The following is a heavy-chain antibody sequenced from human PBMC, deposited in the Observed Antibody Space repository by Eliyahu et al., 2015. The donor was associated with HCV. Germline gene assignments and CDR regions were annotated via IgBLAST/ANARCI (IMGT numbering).Heavy chain of an antibody. Sequence: QVQLQESGPGLVKPSETLSXTCTVXGXSITXYYWSWIRQPPGKGLEWIGYXHYRGSTNYNPSLKSRVTISIDTSKNQFSLXLTSVTAADTAMYYCASGGGGIAVTGTGGWFDPWGQGTLVTVSS. CDR3: ASGGGGIAVTGTGGWFDP. CDR1: GXSITXYY. CDR2: XHYRGST. V-gene: IGHV4-59*01. D-gene: IGHD6-19*01. J-gene: IGHJ5*02.